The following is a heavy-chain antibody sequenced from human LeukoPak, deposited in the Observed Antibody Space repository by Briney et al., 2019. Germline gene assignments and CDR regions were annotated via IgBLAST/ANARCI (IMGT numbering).Heavy chain of an antibody. Sequence: PSETLSLTCTVSGGSMSNYYWSWIRQPAGKGLEWIGRIYASGSTNYNPSLKSRVTMSVDTSKNQFSLKLNSVTAADTAVYYCAKIGPPHRSGNYYTAYFDYWGQETLVTVSS. CDR1: GGSMSNYY. J-gene: IGHJ4*02. CDR2: IYASGST. CDR3: AKIGPPHRSGNYYTAYFDY. V-gene: IGHV4-4*07. D-gene: IGHD3-22*01.